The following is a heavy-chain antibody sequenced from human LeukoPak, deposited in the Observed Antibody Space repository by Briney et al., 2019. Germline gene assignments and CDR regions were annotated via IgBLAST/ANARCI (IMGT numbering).Heavy chain of an antibody. CDR1: GYTFTDYY. J-gene: IGHJ4*02. D-gene: IGHD2-2*01. V-gene: IGHV1-69-2*01. CDR2: VDPEDGET. CDR3: VRMPGRTTGQAFDH. Sequence: ASVKVSCKVSGYTFTDYYMHWVQQAPGKGLEWMGLVDPEDGETIYAEKFQGRVTITADTSTDTAYMELSSLRSEDTAVYYCVRMPGRTTGQAFDHWGQGTLVTVSS.